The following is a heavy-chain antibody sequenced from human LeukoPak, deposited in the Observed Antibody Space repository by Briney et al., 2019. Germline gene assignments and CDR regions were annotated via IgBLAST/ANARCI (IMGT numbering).Heavy chain of an antibody. D-gene: IGHD1-20*01. V-gene: IGHV1-69*04. J-gene: IGHJ6*03. CDR3: AREVKWNSPYNYCYMDV. Sequence: ASVKVSCKASGGTFISYTISWVRQAPGQGLEWMGRIIPILGIANYAQKFQGRVTITADKSTSTAYMELSSLRSEDTAVYYCAREVKWNSPYNYCYMDVWGKGTTVTVSS. CDR2: IIPILGIA. CDR1: GGTFISYT.